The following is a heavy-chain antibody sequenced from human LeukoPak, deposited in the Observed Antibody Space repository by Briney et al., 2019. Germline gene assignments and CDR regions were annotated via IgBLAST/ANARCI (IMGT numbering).Heavy chain of an antibody. D-gene: IGHD6-6*01. CDR1: GFTFSTYS. J-gene: IGHJ3*01. Sequence: GGSLRLSCAASGFTFSTYSMHWVRQAPGKGLEWVAVIKYDGSNDFYAESVKGRFTISRDNSRNTLFLQMNSLRAEDTAVYYCARSSYSSSSSVWGQGTMVTVSS. CDR2: IKYDGSND. CDR3: ARSSYSSSSSV. V-gene: IGHV3-30-3*01.